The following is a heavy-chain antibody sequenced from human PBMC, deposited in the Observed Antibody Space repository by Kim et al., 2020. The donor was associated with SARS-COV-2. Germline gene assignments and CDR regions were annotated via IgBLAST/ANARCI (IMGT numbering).Heavy chain of an antibody. D-gene: IGHD2-15*01. CDR2: IYYSVST. V-gene: IGHV4-39*01. CDR1: GGSISSSSYY. J-gene: IGHJ4*02. CDR3: ATEYCSGGSCYSVGTTRLSDPFAY. Sequence: SETLSLTCTVSGGSISSSSYYWGWIRPPPLPCLYCICSIYYSVSTYYNPSLKSRVTISVDTSKNQFSLKLSSVTAADTAVYYCATEYCSGGSCYSVGTTRLSDPFAYWGQGTLVTVSS.